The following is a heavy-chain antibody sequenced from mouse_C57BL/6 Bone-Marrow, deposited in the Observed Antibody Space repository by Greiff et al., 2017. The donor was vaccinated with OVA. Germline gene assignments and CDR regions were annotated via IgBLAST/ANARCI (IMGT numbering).Heavy chain of an antibody. J-gene: IGHJ3*01. Sequence: QVQLQQPGAELVMPGASVKLSCKASGYTFTSYWMHWVKQRPGQGLEWIGEIDPSDSYTNYTQKFKGKSTLTVDKSSSTAYMQLSSLTSEDSAVYYCGLFYGSRETWFAYWGQGTLVTVSA. CDR1: GYTFTSYW. V-gene: IGHV1-69*01. CDR2: IDPSDSYT. D-gene: IGHD1-1*01. CDR3: GLFYGSRETWFAY.